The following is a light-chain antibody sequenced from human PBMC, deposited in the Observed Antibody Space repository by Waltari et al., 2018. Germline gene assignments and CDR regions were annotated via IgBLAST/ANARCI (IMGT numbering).Light chain of an antibody. Sequence: DIQMTQSPSTLSAFVGDRVTITCRASLSSSTWLAWYQQKPGKAPKLLIYKASRLESGVPSRFSGSGSGTEFTLTISSLQPDDFATYYCQQNNVFPWTFGQGTKVEIK. J-gene: IGKJ1*01. CDR3: QQNNVFPWT. CDR1: LSSSTW. V-gene: IGKV1-5*03. CDR2: KAS.